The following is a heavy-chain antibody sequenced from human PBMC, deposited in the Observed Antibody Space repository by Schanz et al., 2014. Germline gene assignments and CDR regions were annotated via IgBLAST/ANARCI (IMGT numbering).Heavy chain of an antibody. CDR2: ISGNGGEK. Sequence: QVQLVESGGGVVQPGRSLRLSCAASGFSFSTYAMHWVRQAPGKGLRCVAVISGNGGEKYYADSVKGRFTISRDNSENTVYLQMNSLRSEDTAVYYCTRDRGALINHNDALDLWGQGTMVSVSS. J-gene: IGHJ3*01. CDR1: GFSFSTYA. V-gene: IGHV3-30*04. D-gene: IGHD3-16*01. CDR3: TRDRGALINHNDALDL.